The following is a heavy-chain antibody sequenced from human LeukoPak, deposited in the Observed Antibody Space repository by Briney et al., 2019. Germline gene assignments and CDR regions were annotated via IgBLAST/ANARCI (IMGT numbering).Heavy chain of an antibody. V-gene: IGHV1-8*01. CDR3: ARSSRARYDAFDI. J-gene: IGHJ3*02. D-gene: IGHD2-2*01. Sequence: ASVKVSCKASGYSFTSYDIAWVRQAPGQGLEWMGWMNPNIGKTGYAQKFQGRVTMTRNTSITTAYMDLSSLRSEGTAVYYCARSSRARYDAFDIWGQGTMVTVSS. CDR2: MNPNIGKT. CDR1: GYSFTSYD.